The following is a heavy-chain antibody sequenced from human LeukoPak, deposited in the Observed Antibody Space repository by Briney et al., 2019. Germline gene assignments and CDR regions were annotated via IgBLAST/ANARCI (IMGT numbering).Heavy chain of an antibody. CDR2: IRLDGGST. V-gene: IGHV3-30*02. D-gene: IGHD4-11*01. Sequence: QPAGSLRLSCAASAFNFIDYAMHWVRQAPGKGLEWVAFIRLDGGSTYYADSVKGRFTTSRDNSKNTLHLQMNSLRPEDTAVYYCAKGQDYSNYGSLDAFDIWGQGTMVTGSS. CDR1: AFNFIDYA. CDR3: AKGQDYSNYGSLDAFDI. J-gene: IGHJ3*02.